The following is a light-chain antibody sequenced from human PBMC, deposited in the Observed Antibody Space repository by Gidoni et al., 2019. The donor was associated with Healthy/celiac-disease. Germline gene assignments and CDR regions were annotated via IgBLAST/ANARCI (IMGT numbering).Light chain of an antibody. CDR3: SSYTSSSTRVV. CDR2: DVS. Sequence: QSALTQPAAVSGSTGQSITIPCTGTSSDVGGYNYVSWYQQHPGKAPKLMIYDVSNRPSGVSNRFSGSKSGNTASLTISGLQAEDEADYYCSSYTSSSTRVVFGGGTKLTVL. V-gene: IGLV2-14*01. J-gene: IGLJ2*01. CDR1: SSDVGGYNY.